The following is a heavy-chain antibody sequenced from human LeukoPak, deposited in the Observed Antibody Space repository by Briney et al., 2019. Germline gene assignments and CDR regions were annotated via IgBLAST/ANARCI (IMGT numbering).Heavy chain of an antibody. Sequence: GGSLRLSCAASGFTFSSYAMSWVRQAPGKGLEWVSAISGSGGSTKYADSVKGRFTISRDNSKNTLYLQMNSLRAEDTAVYYCARGWGDYGDYGADYWGQGTLVTVSS. CDR2: ISGSGGST. D-gene: IGHD4-17*01. CDR1: GFTFSSYA. CDR3: ARGWGDYGDYGADY. J-gene: IGHJ4*02. V-gene: IGHV3-23*01.